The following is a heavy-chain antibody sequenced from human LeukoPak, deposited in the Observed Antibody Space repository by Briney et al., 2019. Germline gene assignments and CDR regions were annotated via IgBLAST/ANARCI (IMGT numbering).Heavy chain of an antibody. Sequence: GGSLRLSCAVSGFTFDDLYMSWIRQAPGKGLEWIAYISSSGGNMNFADSVKGRFTISRDNAKNSLSLQMNRLRVEDTAVYYCARVTHGGFDFDYWGQGTQVTVSS. CDR2: ISSSGGNM. D-gene: IGHD4-23*01. V-gene: IGHV3-11*04. J-gene: IGHJ4*02. CDR1: GFTFDDLY. CDR3: ARVTHGGFDFDY.